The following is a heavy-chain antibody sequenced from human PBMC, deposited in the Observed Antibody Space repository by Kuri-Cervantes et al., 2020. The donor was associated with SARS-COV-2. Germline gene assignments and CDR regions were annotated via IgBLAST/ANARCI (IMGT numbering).Heavy chain of an antibody. Sequence: GGSLRLSCAASGFTFSSYAMHWVRQAPGKGLEWVAVISYDASNKYYADSVKGRFTISRDNSKNTLFLQMNSLRAEDTAVYYCARGDDYSNPQWNYYYYMDVWGKGTTVTVSS. J-gene: IGHJ6*03. CDR3: ARGDDYSNPQWNYYYYMDV. CDR1: GFTFSSYA. D-gene: IGHD4-11*01. V-gene: IGHV3-30-3*01. CDR2: ISYDASNK.